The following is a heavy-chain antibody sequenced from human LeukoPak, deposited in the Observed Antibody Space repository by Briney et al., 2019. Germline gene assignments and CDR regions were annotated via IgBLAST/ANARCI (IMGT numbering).Heavy chain of an antibody. D-gene: IGHD5-12*01. J-gene: IGHJ4*02. CDR1: GYTFTSYG. CDR2: INPNSGGT. CDR3: ARGTRGLRLFDY. V-gene: IGHV1-2*02. Sequence: ASVKVSCKASGYTFTSYGISWVRQAPGQGLEWMGWINPNSGGTNYAQKFQGRVTMTRDTSISTAYMELSRLRSDDTAVYYCARGTRGLRLFDYWGQGTLVTVSS.